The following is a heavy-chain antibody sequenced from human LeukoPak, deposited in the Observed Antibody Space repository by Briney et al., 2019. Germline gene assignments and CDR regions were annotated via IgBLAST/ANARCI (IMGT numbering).Heavy chain of an antibody. Sequence: ESLKISCKGSGYSYTSYWIGWVRQMPGKGLEWMGIIYPGDSATRYSPSFQGQVTISADKSISTAYLQWSSLKASDTAKYYCALGRRGAAGAFDIWGQGTLVTVSS. D-gene: IGHD3-10*01. CDR1: GYSYTSYW. CDR3: ALGRRGAAGAFDI. V-gene: IGHV5-51*01. CDR2: IYPGDSAT. J-gene: IGHJ3*02.